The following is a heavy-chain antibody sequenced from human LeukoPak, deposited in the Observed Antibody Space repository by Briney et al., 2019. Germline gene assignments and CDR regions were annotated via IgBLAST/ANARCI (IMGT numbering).Heavy chain of an antibody. CDR1: GLTFSDYY. V-gene: IGHV3-11*05. J-gene: IGHJ4*02. D-gene: IGHD5-12*01. CDR3: ARDSGYSGYSDY. Sequence: GGSLRLSCAASGLTFSDYYMSWIRQAPGKGLEWVSYISSSSSYTDYAGSVKGRFTISRDNAKNSLNLQMNSLRAEDTAVYYCARDSGYSGYSDYWGQGTLVTVSS. CDR2: ISSSSSYT.